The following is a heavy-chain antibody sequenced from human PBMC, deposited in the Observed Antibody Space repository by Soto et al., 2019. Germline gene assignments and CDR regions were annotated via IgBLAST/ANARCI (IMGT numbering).Heavy chain of an antibody. CDR1: GYIFMNFA. CDR2: INTGNGKT. CDR3: TRAPREGCSSTCNSWFEP. D-gene: IGHD2-2*01. V-gene: IGHV1-3*04. J-gene: IGHJ5*02. Sequence: ASVKVSCKASGYIFMNFALHWVRQAPGQTFEWMGWINTGNGKTEYSQKFQGRITIIRDTSASTAYMELSSLRSEDTAVYYCTRAPREGCSSTCNSWFEPWGQGTQVTVSS.